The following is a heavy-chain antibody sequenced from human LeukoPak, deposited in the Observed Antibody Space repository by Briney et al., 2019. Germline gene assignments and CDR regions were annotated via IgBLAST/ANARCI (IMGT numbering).Heavy chain of an antibody. CDR2: IYHSGST. CDR1: GGSISSSNW. J-gene: IGHJ5*02. D-gene: IGHD6-19*01. Sequence: LETLSLTCAVSGGSISSSNWWSWVRQPPGKGLEWIGEIYHSGSTNYNPSLKSRVTISVDKSKNQFSLKLSSVTAADTAVYYCARHQRTSGWYFNWFDPWGQGTLVTVSS. V-gene: IGHV4-4*02. CDR3: ARHQRTSGWYFNWFDP.